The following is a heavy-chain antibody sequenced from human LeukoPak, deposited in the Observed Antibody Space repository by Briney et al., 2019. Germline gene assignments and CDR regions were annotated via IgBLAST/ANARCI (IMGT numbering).Heavy chain of an antibody. D-gene: IGHD6-13*01. CDR3: AATIAAAGTVY. CDR1: GFTVSSNY. V-gene: IGHV3-53*01. CDR2: IYSGGST. Sequence: GGSLRLSCAASGFTVSSNYMSWVRQAPGKGLEWVSVIYSGGSTYYADSVKGRFTISRDNSKNTLYLQMNSLRAEDTAVYYCAATIAAAGTVYWGQGTLVTVSS. J-gene: IGHJ4*02.